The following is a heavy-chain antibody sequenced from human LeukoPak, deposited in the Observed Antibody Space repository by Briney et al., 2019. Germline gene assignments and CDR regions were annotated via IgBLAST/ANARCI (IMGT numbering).Heavy chain of an antibody. CDR3: ARYQGSVTVVTPSPLDY. CDR1: GFTVSTNY. D-gene: IGHD4-23*01. V-gene: IGHV3-53*01. J-gene: IGHJ4*02. Sequence: GGSLRLSCAASGFTVSTNYMSWVRQAPGKGLEWVSLIYSGGGTYYADSVKGRFTISRDNAKNSLYLQMNSLRAEDTAVYYCARYQGSVTVVTPSPLDYWGQGTLVTVSS. CDR2: IYSGGGT.